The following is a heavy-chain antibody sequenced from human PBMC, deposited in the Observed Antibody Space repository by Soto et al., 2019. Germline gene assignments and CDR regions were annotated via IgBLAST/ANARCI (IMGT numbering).Heavy chain of an antibody. D-gene: IGHD2-2*02. CDR3: ATIPATTILTDY. Sequence: SETLSLTCTVSGGSISSYYWSWIRQPPGKGLEWIGYMYHSGSTYYNPSLKSRVTISIDRSKNQFSLKLSSVTAADTAVYYCATIPATTILTDYWGQGTLVTVSS. V-gene: IGHV4-59*04. CDR2: MYHSGST. CDR1: GGSISSYY. J-gene: IGHJ4*02.